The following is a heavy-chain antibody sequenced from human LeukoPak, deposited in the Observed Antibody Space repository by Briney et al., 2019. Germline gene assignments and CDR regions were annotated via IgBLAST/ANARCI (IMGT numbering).Heavy chain of an antibody. D-gene: IGHD6-13*01. V-gene: IGHV1-46*01. CDR2: INPRDGTT. CDR1: GYIFTNYY. CDR3: ARRKRIAAAGQNWFDP. Sequence: ASVKVSCKASGYIFTNYYMHWVRQAPGQGLEWMGMINPRDGTTSHAQKFQGRVTMTRDMSTSTVYMELSGLSSEDTAVYYCARRKRIAAAGQNWFDPWGQGTLVTVSS. J-gene: IGHJ5*02.